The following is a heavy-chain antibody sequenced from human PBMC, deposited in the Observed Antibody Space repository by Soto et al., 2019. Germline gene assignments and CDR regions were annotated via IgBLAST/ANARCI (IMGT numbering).Heavy chain of an antibody. CDR1: GYTFTSYG. V-gene: IGHV1-18*01. Sequence: ASVKVSCKASGYTFTSYGISWVRQAPGQGLEWMGWISAYNGNTNYAQKLQGRVTMTTDTSTSTAYMELRSLRSDDTAVYYCAREADIVATIGLRGYYYYGMDVWGQGTTVTAP. CDR2: ISAYNGNT. CDR3: AREADIVATIGLRGYYYYGMDV. J-gene: IGHJ6*02. D-gene: IGHD5-12*01.